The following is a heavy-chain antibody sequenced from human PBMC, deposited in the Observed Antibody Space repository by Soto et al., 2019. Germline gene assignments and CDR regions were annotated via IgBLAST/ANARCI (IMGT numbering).Heavy chain of an antibody. CDR1: GGTFSSYA. D-gene: IGHD2-2*01. Sequence: GASVKVSCKASGGTFSSYAISWVRQAPGQGLEWMGGIIPIFGTANYAQKFQGRVTITADESTSTAYMELSSLRSEDTAVYYCAREWVVPAAMGGGSYGMDVWGQGTTVTVSS. CDR3: AREWVVPAAMGGGSYGMDV. CDR2: IIPIFGTA. J-gene: IGHJ6*02. V-gene: IGHV1-69*13.